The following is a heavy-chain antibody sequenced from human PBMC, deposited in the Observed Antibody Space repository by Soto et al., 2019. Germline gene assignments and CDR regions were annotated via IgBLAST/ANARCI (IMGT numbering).Heavy chain of an antibody. CDR1: GYTFTGYY. V-gene: IGHV1-69*04. CDR2: IIPILGIA. J-gene: IGHJ4*02. CDR3: ARGSIVTRTFFDY. D-gene: IGHD3-22*01. Sequence: SVKVSCKASGYTFTGYYMHWVRQAPGQGLEWMGRIIPILGIANYAQKFQGRVTITADKSTSTAYMELSSLRSEDTAVYYCARGSIVTRTFFDYWGQGTLVTVSS.